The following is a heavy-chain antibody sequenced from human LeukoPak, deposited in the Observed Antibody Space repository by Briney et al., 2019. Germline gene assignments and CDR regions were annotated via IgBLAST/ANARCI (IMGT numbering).Heavy chain of an antibody. V-gene: IGHV1-18*01. Sequence: ASVKVSCKASGYTFTNYGINWVRQAPGQGLEWMGWISAYNGNTHYAQKFQDRATMTTDTSTCTAYMELRSLRGDDTAVYYCARTGRFIAVAGNADYWGQGTLVTVSS. CDR1: GYTFTNYG. CDR2: ISAYNGNT. CDR3: ARTGRFIAVAGNADY. D-gene: IGHD6-13*01. J-gene: IGHJ4*02.